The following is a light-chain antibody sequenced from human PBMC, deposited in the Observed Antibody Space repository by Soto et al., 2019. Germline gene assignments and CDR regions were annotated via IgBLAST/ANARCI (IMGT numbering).Light chain of an antibody. J-gene: IGKJ5*01. Sequence: DVQVTQAPSSLSASVGDRVIITCRVGQTIMTYLNWYQLKPGKPPRLLIYAASSLQSGVPSRFSGSGSGTDFTLTISSLQPEDFATYSCQQSYNSPQTFGRGTRLE. V-gene: IGKV1-39*01. CDR3: QQSYNSPQT. CDR2: AAS. CDR1: QTIMTY.